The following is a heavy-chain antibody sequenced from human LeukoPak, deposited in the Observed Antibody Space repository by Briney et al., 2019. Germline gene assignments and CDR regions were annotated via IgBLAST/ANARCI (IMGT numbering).Heavy chain of an antibody. Sequence: GGSLRLSCAASGFTLSMYVMSWVRQAPGKGREWVSGLSGSGDNTFYADSVKGRFTISRDNSKNTLFLQKNTLRAEDTALYYCAKARYYDFWSGYKGDAFEIWGRGTMVVVSS. V-gene: IGHV3-23*01. J-gene: IGHJ3*02. CDR2: LSGSGDNT. D-gene: IGHD3-3*01. CDR1: GFTLSMYV. CDR3: AKARYYDFWSGYKGDAFEI.